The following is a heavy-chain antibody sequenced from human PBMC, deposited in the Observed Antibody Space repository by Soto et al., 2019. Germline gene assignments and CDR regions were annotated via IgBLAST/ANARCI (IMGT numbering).Heavy chain of an antibody. J-gene: IGHJ6*02. Sequence: QVQLVESGGGLVKPGGSLRLSCAASGFTFSDYYMSWIRQAPGKGLEWVSYISSSSSYTNYADSVKGRFTISRDNAKNSRYLQMNSLRAEDTAVYYGARVLRFLEWLFQLDYYGMDVWGQGTTVTVSS. D-gene: IGHD3-3*01. V-gene: IGHV3-11*06. CDR2: ISSSSSYT. CDR1: GFTFSDYY. CDR3: ARVLRFLEWLFQLDYYGMDV.